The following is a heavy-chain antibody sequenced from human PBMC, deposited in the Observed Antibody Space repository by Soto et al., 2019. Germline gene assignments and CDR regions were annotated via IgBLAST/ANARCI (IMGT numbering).Heavy chain of an antibody. Sequence: EVQLVESGGGLVQPGRSLRLSCVASGFTFDSYAMHWVRQAPGKGLEWVSGISWNSGSIGYEDSVEGRFTISRDNAHNSLYLEMNSLRVEDTAFYYCVKDIHEQWLVPHFEYWGQGALVTVSS. CDR3: VKDIHEQWLVPHFEY. CDR2: ISWNSGSI. J-gene: IGHJ4*02. V-gene: IGHV3-9*01. CDR1: GFTFDSYA. D-gene: IGHD6-19*01.